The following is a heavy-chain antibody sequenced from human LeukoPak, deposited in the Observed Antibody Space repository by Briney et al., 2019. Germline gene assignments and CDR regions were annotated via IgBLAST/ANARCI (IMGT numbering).Heavy chain of an antibody. CDR2: ISYDGSNK. V-gene: IGHV3-30*18. J-gene: IGHJ4*02. Sequence: GGSLRLSCAASGFTFSRYIMNWVRQAPGKGLEWVAVISYDGSNKYYADSVKGRFTISRDNSKNTLYLQMNSLRAEDTAVYYCAKESYGDLYFDYWGQGTLVTVSS. CDR3: AKESYGDLYFDY. CDR1: GFTFSRYI. D-gene: IGHD4-17*01.